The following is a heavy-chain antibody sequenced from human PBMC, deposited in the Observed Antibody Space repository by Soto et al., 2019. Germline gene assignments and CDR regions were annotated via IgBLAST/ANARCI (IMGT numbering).Heavy chain of an antibody. Sequence: GESLKISCRCSGYTFSDFWIAWVRHLPGKGLEWMGIIYPGDHETRYSPSFHGKVTISADKSINTAYLQWSSLEASDSAFYYCMRSPRSSPYLDYWGQGALVAVSA. D-gene: IGHD6-13*01. CDR2: IYPGDHET. CDR1: GYTFSDFW. J-gene: IGHJ4*02. V-gene: IGHV5-51*01. CDR3: MRSPRSSPYLDY.